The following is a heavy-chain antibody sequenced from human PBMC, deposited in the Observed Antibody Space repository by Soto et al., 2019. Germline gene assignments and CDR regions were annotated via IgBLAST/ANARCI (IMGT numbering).Heavy chain of an antibody. D-gene: IGHD6-19*01. CDR2: IKSKTDGGTT. J-gene: IGHJ4*02. Sequence: GGCLRLSCAASGFTYSNAWMSWVRQATGKGLEWVGRIKSKTDGGTTDYAAPVKGRFTISRDDSKNTLYLQMNSLKTEDTAVYYCTTEPSSKGSSGWYNDYWGQGTLVTVSS. V-gene: IGHV3-15*01. CDR3: TTEPSSKGSSGWYNDY. CDR1: GFTYSNAW.